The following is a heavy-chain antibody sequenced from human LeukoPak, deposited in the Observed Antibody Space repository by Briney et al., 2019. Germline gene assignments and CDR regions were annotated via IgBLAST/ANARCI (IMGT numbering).Heavy chain of an antibody. CDR1: GFTFSTYD. CDR3: GRGRPRGYSGYVIDY. CDR2: IGRSGST. D-gene: IGHD5-12*01. V-gene: IGHV3-23*01. Sequence: GGSLRLSCAASGFTFSTYDMQWVRQAPGKGLEWVSGIGRSGSTYYTDSVKGRFTISRDNSKDTLYLQMNSLRAEDTAAFYCGRGRPRGYSGYVIDYWGQGTPITVSS. J-gene: IGHJ4*02.